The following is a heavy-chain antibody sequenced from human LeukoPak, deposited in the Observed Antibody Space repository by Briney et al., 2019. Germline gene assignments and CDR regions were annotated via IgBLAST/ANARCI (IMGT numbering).Heavy chain of an antibody. Sequence: GGSLRLFCAASGFTFSSYAMSWVRQAPGKGLEWVSAISGSGGSTYYADSVKGRFTISRDNSKNTLYLQMNSLRAEDTAVYYCAKYYDFWSGYHGVNYYFDYWGQGTLVTVSS. J-gene: IGHJ4*02. CDR1: GFTFSSYA. CDR3: AKYYDFWSGYHGVNYYFDY. D-gene: IGHD3-3*01. CDR2: ISGSGGST. V-gene: IGHV3-23*01.